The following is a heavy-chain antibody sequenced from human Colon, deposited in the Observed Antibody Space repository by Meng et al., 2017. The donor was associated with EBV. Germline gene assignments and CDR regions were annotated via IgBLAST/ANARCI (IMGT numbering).Heavy chain of an antibody. CDR3: ARRRGGSGRDC. Sequence: QLQHAAPALVKPPVTLSLTCTGSVCSDSSSHSSWGWVGQPPGKRLQWTGTIYHSGSTSYNPSLQSRDTMFVDTSKNQFSLMLTSVTATDTAVYYCARRRGGSGRDCWGQGTLVTVSS. D-gene: IGHD3-10*01. J-gene: IGHJ4*02. CDR2: IYHSGST. V-gene: IGHV4-39*01. CDR1: VCSDSSSHSS.